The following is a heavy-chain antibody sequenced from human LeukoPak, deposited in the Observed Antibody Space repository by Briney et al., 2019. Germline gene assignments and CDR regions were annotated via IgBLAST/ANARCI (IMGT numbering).Heavy chain of an antibody. CDR1: GGSISSYY. CDR3: ASRGAVVPAARGAFDI. CDR2: IYYSGST. V-gene: IGHV4-59*01. D-gene: IGHD2-2*01. J-gene: IGHJ3*02. Sequence: SETLSLTCTVSGGSISSYYWSWIRQPPGKGLEWIGYIYYSGSTNYNPSLKSRVTISVDTSKNQFSLKLSSVTAADTAVYYCASRGAVVPAARGAFDIWGQGTMVTVSS.